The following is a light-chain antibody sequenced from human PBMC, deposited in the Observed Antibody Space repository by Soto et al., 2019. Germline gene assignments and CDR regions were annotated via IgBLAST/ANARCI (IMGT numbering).Light chain of an antibody. CDR3: QQTKSYPST. CDR2: GAS. V-gene: IGKV1-13*02. CDR1: QDISSS. Sequence: ALQLTQSPSSLSASVGDRVTITCRASQDISSSLAWYQQKAGKAPKLLIYGASILQSGVPSGFSGSGFGTDFTLTISSLRAEDFAIYFCQQTKSYPSTFGGGTKVDI. J-gene: IGKJ4*01.